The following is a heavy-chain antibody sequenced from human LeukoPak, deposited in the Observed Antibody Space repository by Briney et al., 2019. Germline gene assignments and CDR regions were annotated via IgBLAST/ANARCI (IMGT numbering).Heavy chain of an antibody. J-gene: IGHJ4*02. Sequence: SETLSLTCTVSGGSVTSGNYYWNWIRQPAGKGLEWIGRIYTNGGASYNPSLKSRVTISIDASKNQFSLKLSSVTAAGTAVYYCAREPPGYWGQGILVTVSS. CDR1: GGSVTSGNYY. CDR2: IYTNGGA. CDR3: AREPPGY. V-gene: IGHV4-61*02.